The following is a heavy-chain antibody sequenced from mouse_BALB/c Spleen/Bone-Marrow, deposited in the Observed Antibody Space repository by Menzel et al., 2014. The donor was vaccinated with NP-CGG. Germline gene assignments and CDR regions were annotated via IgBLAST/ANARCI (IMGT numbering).Heavy chain of an antibody. Sequence: VQLQQPGPELVKPGASVKVSCKASGYAFTSYNMYWVKQSHGKSLEWIGYIDPYNGGTSYNQKFKGEATLTVDKSSSTAYMHLNSLTSEDSAVYYCARIGGYYRFYAMDYWGQGTSVTVSS. J-gene: IGHJ4*01. CDR1: GYAFTSYN. V-gene: IGHV1S135*01. D-gene: IGHD2-14*01. CDR3: ARIGGYYRFYAMDY. CDR2: IDPYNGGT.